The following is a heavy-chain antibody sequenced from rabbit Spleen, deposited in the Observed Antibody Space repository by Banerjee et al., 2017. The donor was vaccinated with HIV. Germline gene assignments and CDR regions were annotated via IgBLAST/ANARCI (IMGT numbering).Heavy chain of an antibody. CDR2: IDPVFGHT. Sequence: QEQLKETGGGLVQPGGSLKLSCKASGFDFYNYGVTWVRQAPGKGLEWIGYIDPVFGHTYYASWVNGRFSISRENTQNTVSLQMNSLTAADTATYFCVRDLSSGWGGVYYFNLWGPGTLVTVS. CDR1: GFDFYNYG. V-gene: IGHV1S47*01. J-gene: IGHJ4*01. CDR3: VRDLSSGWGGVYYFNL. D-gene: IGHD4-1*01.